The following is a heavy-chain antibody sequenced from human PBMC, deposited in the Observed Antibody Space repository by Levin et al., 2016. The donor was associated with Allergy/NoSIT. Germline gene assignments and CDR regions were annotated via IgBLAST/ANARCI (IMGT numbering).Heavy chain of an antibody. D-gene: IGHD4-23*01. V-gene: IGHV3-11*01. CDR2: ISSSGSTI. CDR3: ANIDPVWDAGWEPPDY. CDR1: GFTFSNYY. Sequence: GESLKISCAASGFTFSNYYMSWIRQAPGKGLEWVSYISSSGSTIFYADSVKGRFTISRDNAKNSVYLQMNSLRAEDTAVYYCANIDPVWDAGWEPPDYWGQGTLVTVSS. J-gene: IGHJ4*02.